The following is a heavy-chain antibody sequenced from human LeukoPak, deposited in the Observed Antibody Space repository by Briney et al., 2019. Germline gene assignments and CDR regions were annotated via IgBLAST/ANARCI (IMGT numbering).Heavy chain of an antibody. V-gene: IGHV3-48*01. Sequence: PGGSLRLSCAASGFTFSSYSMNWVRQAPGRGLEWVSYISNSGRTIYYADSVKGRFTISRDNAKNSVYLQMNSLRAEDTAVYYCARERMRLFGDHWGQGTLVTVSS. CDR2: ISNSGRTI. CDR3: ARERMRLFGDH. J-gene: IGHJ4*02. CDR1: GFTFSSYS. D-gene: IGHD3-3*01.